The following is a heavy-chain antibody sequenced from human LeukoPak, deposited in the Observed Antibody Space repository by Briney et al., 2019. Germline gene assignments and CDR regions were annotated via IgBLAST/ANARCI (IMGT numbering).Heavy chain of an antibody. D-gene: IGHD6-19*01. CDR3: ARERSGWYVKFDY. CDR2: INHSGST. Sequence: SETLSLTCAVYGGSFSGCYWSWIRQPPGKGLEWIGEINHSGSTNYNPSLKSRVTISVDTSKNQFSLKLSSVTAADTAVYYCARERSGWYVKFDYWGQGTLVTVSS. J-gene: IGHJ4*02. V-gene: IGHV4-34*01. CDR1: GGSFSGCY.